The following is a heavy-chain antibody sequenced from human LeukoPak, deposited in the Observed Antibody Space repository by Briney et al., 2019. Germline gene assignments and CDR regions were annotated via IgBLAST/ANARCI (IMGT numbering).Heavy chain of an antibody. CDR1: GFTFRSCR. Sequence: GGSLRLSCAASGFTFRSCRMSWVRQAPGKGLEWVAGIKHDGSMQYYVDSAKGRFTISRDNARNSLYLQMNSLRVEDTGVFYCVREREEWEEQQIFDYWGQGTLATVSS. CDR3: VREREEWEEQQIFDY. V-gene: IGHV3-7*01. J-gene: IGHJ4*02. D-gene: IGHD1-26*01. CDR2: IKHDGSMQ.